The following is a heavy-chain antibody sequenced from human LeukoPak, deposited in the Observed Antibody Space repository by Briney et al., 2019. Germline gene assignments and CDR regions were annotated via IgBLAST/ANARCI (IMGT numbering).Heavy chain of an antibody. V-gene: IGHV4-39*07. CDR3: VRCSSASLKAAFDV. CDR2: INYGGAI. D-gene: IGHD6-19*01. J-gene: IGHJ3*01. CDR1: GGSISTSGYY. Sequence: PSETLSLTCTVSGGSISTSGYYWGWIRQPPGMGLEWPANINYGGAISYNPSHLSRVTISVDTSKNQFSLRLTSVAAAGTAVYYCVRCSSASLKAAFDVWGQGTMVIVSS.